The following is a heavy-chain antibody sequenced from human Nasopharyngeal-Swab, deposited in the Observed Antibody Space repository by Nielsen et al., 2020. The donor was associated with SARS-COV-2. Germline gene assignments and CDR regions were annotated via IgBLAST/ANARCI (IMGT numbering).Heavy chain of an antibody. CDR1: GGSISSYY. Sequence: SETRSLTCTVSGGSISSYYWSWIRQPPGKGLEWIGYIYYSGSTNYNPSLKSRVTMSVDTSKNQFSLKLSSVTGADTAVYYCATTPGYTSSPNAFDIWGQGTMVTVSS. J-gene: IGHJ3*02. V-gene: IGHV4-59*13. CDR3: ATTPGYTSSPNAFDI. CDR2: IYYSGST. D-gene: IGHD6-13*01.